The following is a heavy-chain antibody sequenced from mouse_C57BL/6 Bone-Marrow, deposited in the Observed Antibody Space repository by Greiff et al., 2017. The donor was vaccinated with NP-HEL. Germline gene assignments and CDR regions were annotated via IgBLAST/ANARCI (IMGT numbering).Heavy chain of an antibody. D-gene: IGHD1-2*01. CDR1: GYTFTSYW. CDR2: IDPSDSYT. V-gene: IGHV1-59*01. CDR3: ARNYGHAY. J-gene: IGHJ3*01. Sequence: VQLQQPGAELVRPGTSVKLSCKASGYTFTSYWMHWVKQRPGQGLEWIGVIDPSDSYTNYNQKFKGKATLTVDTSSSTAYMQLSSLTSEDSAVYHCARNYGHAYWGQGTLVTVSA.